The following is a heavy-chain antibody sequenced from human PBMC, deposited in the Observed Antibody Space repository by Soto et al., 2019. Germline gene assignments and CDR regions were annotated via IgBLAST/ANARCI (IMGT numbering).Heavy chain of an antibody. CDR1: GYTFTSYG. Sequence: ASVKVSCKASGYTFTSYGISWVRQAPGQGLEWMGWISAYNGNTNYAQKLQGRVTMTTDTSTSTAYMELRSLRSDDTAVYYCARRDILTGYCHIDYWGQGTLVTVSS. CDR2: ISAYNGNT. D-gene: IGHD3-9*01. J-gene: IGHJ4*02. V-gene: IGHV1-18*01. CDR3: ARRDILTGYCHIDY.